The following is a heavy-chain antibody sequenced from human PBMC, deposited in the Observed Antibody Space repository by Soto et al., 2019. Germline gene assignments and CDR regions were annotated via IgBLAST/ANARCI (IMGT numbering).Heavy chain of an antibody. CDR3: ARDRGGRYYYYYGMDV. Sequence: QVQLVESGGGVVQPGRSLRLSCAASGFTFSSYAMHWARQAPGKGLEWVAVISYDGSNKYYADSVKGRFTISRDNSKNTLYLQMNSLRAEDTAVYYCARDRGGRYYYYYGMDVWGQGTTVTVSS. D-gene: IGHD3-10*01. J-gene: IGHJ6*02. V-gene: IGHV3-30-3*01. CDR1: GFTFSSYA. CDR2: ISYDGSNK.